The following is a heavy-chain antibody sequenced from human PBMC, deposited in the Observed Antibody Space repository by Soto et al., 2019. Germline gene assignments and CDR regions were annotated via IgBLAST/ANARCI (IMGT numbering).Heavy chain of an antibody. V-gene: IGHV4-31*03. CDR2: IYYSGST. CDR1: GGSISSGGYY. D-gene: IGHD3-10*01. CDR3: ARMGVGSGSLLYGMDV. J-gene: IGHJ6*02. Sequence: PSETLSLTCTVSGGSISSGGYYWSWIRQHPGKGLEWIGYIYYSGSTYYNPSLKSRVTISVDTSKNQFSLKLSSVTAADTAVYYCARMGVGSGSLLYGMDVWGQGTTVTVSS.